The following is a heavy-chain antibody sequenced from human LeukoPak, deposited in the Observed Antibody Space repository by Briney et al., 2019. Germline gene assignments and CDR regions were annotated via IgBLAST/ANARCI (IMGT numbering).Heavy chain of an antibody. J-gene: IGHJ4*02. D-gene: IGHD3-3*01. Sequence: GGSLRLSCAASGFTVSSYAMHWVRQAPGKGLEWVAVISYDGSNKYYADSVKGRFTISRDNSKNTLYLQMNSLRAEDTALYYCARSVTYYDFDGSLWGQGTLVTVSS. CDR1: GFTVSSYA. V-gene: IGHV3-30-3*01. CDR3: ARSVTYYDFDGSL. CDR2: ISYDGSNK.